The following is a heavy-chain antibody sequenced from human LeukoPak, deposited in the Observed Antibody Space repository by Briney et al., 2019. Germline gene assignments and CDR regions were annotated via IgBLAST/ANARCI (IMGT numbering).Heavy chain of an antibody. Sequence: GGSLRLSCAASGFTFSSYAMSWVRQAPGKGLEWVSAISGSGGSTYYADSVKGRLTISRDNSKNTLYLQMNSLRAEDTAVYYCAKVLITMVRGVIITDAFDIWGQGTMVTVSS. CDR2: ISGSGGST. D-gene: IGHD3-10*01. CDR1: GFTFSSYA. J-gene: IGHJ3*02. CDR3: AKVLITMVRGVIITDAFDI. V-gene: IGHV3-23*01.